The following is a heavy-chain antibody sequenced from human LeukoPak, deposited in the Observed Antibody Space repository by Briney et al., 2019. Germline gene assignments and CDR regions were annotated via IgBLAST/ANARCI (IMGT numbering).Heavy chain of an antibody. V-gene: IGHV4-39*01. J-gene: IGHJ4*02. CDR1: GGSISSSSYY. CDR3: ASLFYDYVWGSYPIDY. D-gene: IGHD3-16*02. CDR2: IYYSGST. Sequence: SETLSLTCTVSGGSISSSSYYWGWIRQPPGKGLEWIGSIYYSGSTYYNPSLKSRVTISVDTSKNQFSLKLSSVTAADTAVYYCASLFYDYVWGSYPIDYWGQGTLVTVSS.